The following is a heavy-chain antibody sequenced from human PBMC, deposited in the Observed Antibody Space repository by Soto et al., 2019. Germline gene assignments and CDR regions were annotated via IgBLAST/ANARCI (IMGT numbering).Heavy chain of an antibody. CDR2: ISYDGSNK. J-gene: IGHJ6*02. V-gene: IGHV3-30*18. CDR3: AKEPEQPGLLWFGELYGMDV. D-gene: IGHD3-10*01. Sequence: GGSLRLSCAASGFTFSSYGMHWVRQAPGKGLEWVAVISYDGSNKYYADSVKGRFTISRDNSKNTLYLQMNSLRAEDTAVYYCAKEPEQPGLLWFGELYGMDVWGQGTTVTVSS. CDR1: GFTFSSYG.